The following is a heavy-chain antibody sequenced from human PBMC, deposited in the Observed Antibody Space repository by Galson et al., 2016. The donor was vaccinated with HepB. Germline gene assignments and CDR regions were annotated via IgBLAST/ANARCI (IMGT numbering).Heavy chain of an antibody. J-gene: IGHJ6*02. Sequence: SLRLSCAASGFTFTNYDIHWVRQAPGKGLEWVARIWYDGSNKDYADSVKGRFTISRDNSKNTLYLQMNSLRAEDTAVYYCARDMMGGDHGMDVWGQGTTVTVSS. CDR3: ARDMMGGDHGMDV. V-gene: IGHV3-33*08. D-gene: IGHD2-21*02. CDR2: IWYDGSNK. CDR1: GFTFTNYD.